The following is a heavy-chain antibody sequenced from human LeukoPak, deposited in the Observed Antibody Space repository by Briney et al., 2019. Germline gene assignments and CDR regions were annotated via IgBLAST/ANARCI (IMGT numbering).Heavy chain of an antibody. CDR1: GGSISSYY. J-gene: IGHJ4*02. CDR3: ARGAAAAVYS. V-gene: IGHV4-59*12. CDR2: IYNSGST. Sequence: SETLSLTCTVSGGSISSYYWSWIRQPPGKGLEWIGYIYNSGSTNYNPSLKSRVTISVDTSKDQFSLKLSSVTAADTAVYYCARGAAAAVYSWGQGTLVTVSS. D-gene: IGHD6-13*01.